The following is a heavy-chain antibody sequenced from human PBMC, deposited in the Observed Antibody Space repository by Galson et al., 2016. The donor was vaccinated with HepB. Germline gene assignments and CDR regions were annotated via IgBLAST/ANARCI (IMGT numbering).Heavy chain of an antibody. CDR1: GFTFSSYG. CDR2: ISDYGNNK. CDR3: AKDLRGGQEVQGVILHS. V-gene: IGHV3-30*18. J-gene: IGHJ4*02. Sequence: SLRLSCAVSGFTFSSYGMHWVRQAPGKGLEWVALISDYGNNKYYTDSVKGRFTVSRDNSKYTLYLQMNSLRPEDTAVYYCAKDLRGGQEVQGVILHSWGQGTLVTVS. D-gene: IGHD3-16*01.